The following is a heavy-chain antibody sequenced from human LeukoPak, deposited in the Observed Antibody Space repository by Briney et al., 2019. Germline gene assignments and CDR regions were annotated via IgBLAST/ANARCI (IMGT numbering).Heavy chain of an antibody. CDR3: ARRSSPAEFFDY. CDR1: GYSFSNYW. Sequence: GESLKISCKVSGYSFSNYWIGWVRQMPGKGLEWMGIIYPGDSNTRYNPSFQGQVTISADKSITTAYLQWSSLKASDTAIYYCARRSSPAEFFDYWGQGALVTVSS. CDR2: IYPGDSNT. D-gene: IGHD6-6*01. J-gene: IGHJ4*02. V-gene: IGHV5-51*01.